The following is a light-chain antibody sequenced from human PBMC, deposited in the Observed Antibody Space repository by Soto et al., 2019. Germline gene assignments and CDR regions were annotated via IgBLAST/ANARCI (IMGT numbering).Light chain of an antibody. Sequence: QSALTQPASVSGSPGQSITISCTGTSSDVGGYKYVSWYQQHPGKAPKVMIYDVSNRPAGVSNRFSGSKSGNTASLTISGLQTEDEADYYCTSYRSGSPGVVFGGGTKLTVL. CDR2: DVS. J-gene: IGLJ2*01. V-gene: IGLV2-14*01. CDR3: TSYRSGSPGVV. CDR1: SSDVGGYKY.